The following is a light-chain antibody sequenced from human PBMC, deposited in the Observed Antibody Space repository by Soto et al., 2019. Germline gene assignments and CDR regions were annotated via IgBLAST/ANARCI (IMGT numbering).Light chain of an antibody. V-gene: IGKV1-5*03. J-gene: IGKJ4*01. CDR3: QQYNTYPLT. CDR1: QSISTW. Sequence: DIQMTQSPSTLSASVGDRVTITCRASQSISTWLAWYQQKPGKVPKLLIYKASSLEGGVPSRFSGSGSGTEFNITVSSLRPDDFATYYCQQYNTYPLTFGGGTTVEIK. CDR2: KAS.